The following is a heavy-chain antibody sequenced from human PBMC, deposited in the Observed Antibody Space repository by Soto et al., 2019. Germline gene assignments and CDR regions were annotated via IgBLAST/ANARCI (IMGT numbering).Heavy chain of an antibody. CDR2: IKSKSNGGTT. J-gene: IGHJ4*02. Sequence: EVLLVESGGRLVRPGGSLRLSCAASGFTFSGTWMNWVRQAPGKGLEWIARIKSKSNGGTTDYAAPVKGRFTVSRDDSKNKLYLQMNSLKPEDTAVYYCTTDVGGSRIYWWNDYWGQGTLVTVSS. D-gene: IGHD3-10*01. V-gene: IGHV3-15*01. CDR3: TTDVGGSRIYWWNDY. CDR1: GFTFSGTW.